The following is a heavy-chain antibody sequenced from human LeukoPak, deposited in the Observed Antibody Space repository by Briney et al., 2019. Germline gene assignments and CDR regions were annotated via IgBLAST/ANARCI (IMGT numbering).Heavy chain of an antibody. J-gene: IGHJ4*02. CDR2: INQDGREK. CDR3: ARESHANYDY. V-gene: IGHV3-7*01. CDR1: GFTFSSYW. D-gene: IGHD1-7*01. Sequence: PGRSLRLSCAASGFTFSSYWMSWVRQAPGKGLEWVANINQDGREKFYVGSVKGRFTISRDNAKNSLYLQMNSLRAEDTAVYFCARESHANYDYWGQGTLVTVSS.